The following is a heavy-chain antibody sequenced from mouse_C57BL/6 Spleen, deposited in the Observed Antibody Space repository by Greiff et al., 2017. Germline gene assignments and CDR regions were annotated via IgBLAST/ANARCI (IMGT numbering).Heavy chain of an antibody. V-gene: IGHV1-55*01. J-gene: IGHJ3*01. CDR1: GYTFTSYW. CDR2: IYPGSGSP. CDR3: ARSGNSSPWFAY. D-gene: IGHD3-1*01. Sequence: QVQLQQPGAELVKPGASVQMSCKASGYTFTSYWITWVKQRPGPGLEWIGDIYPGSGSPNYNEQFKSKATLTVDTSSSTAYMQLSSLTSEDSAVYYCARSGNSSPWFAYWGQGTLVTVAA.